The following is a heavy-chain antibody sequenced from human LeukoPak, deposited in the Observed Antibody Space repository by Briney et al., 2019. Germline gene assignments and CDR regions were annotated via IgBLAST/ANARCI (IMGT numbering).Heavy chain of an antibody. J-gene: IGHJ3*02. V-gene: IGHV4-4*07. D-gene: IGHD1-7*01. CDR2: IYTSGST. CDR1: GGSISSYY. Sequence: SETLSLTCTVSGGSISSYYWSWIRQPAGKGLEWIGRIYTSGSTNYNPSLKSRATMSVDTSKNQFSLKLSSVTAADTAVYYCASSPNWNYARGAFDIWGQGTMVTVSS. CDR3: ASSPNWNYARGAFDI.